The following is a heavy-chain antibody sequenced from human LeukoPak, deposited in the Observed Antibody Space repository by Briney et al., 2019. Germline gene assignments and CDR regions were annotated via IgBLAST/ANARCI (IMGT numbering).Heavy chain of an antibody. CDR1: GFTFEDYT. V-gene: IGHV3-43*01. CDR3: VKDLSYETSGSFFDH. J-gene: IGHJ4*02. D-gene: IGHD3-22*01. Sequence: PGGSLRLSCAASGFTFEDYTMHWVRQAPGKTLEWVSLISWDGTTFYADSVKGRFTISRDNSKDSPYLRMDTLRSEDTAFYYCVKDLSYETSGSFFDHWGQGTLVTVS. CDR2: ISWDGTT.